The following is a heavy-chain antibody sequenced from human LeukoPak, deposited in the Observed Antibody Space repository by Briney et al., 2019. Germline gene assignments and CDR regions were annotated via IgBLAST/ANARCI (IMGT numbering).Heavy chain of an antibody. CDR2: IWYDGSNK. D-gene: IGHD6-13*01. J-gene: IGHJ4*02. Sequence: GGSLRLSCAASGFTFKSYGIHWVRQAPGKGLEWVAVIWYDGSNKYYADSVKGRFTISRDNSKNTLYLQMNSLRAEDTAVYYCARVVAAAGTYPFDYWGQGTLVTVSS. CDR3: ARVVAAAGTYPFDY. V-gene: IGHV3-33*08. CDR1: GFTFKSYG.